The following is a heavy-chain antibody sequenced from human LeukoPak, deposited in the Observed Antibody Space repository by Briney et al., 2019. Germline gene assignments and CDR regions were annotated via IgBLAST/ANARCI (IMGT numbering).Heavy chain of an antibody. J-gene: IGHJ4*02. CDR2: IKQDGSEI. V-gene: IGHV3-7*01. D-gene: IGHD6-6*01. Sequence: PGGSLRLSCAASGFTFSTYWMSWVRQAPGKGLEWVANIKQDGSEIYYVDSVKGRFAISRDNAKNSLYLQMSSLRAEDTAVYYCARWGFLAALDYWGQGTLVTVSS. CDR3: ARWGFLAALDY. CDR1: GFTFSTYW.